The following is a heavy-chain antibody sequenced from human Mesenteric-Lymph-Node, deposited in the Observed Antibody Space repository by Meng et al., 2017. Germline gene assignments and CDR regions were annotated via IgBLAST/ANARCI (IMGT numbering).Heavy chain of an antibody. CDR2: IYHSGST. J-gene: IGHJ4*02. D-gene: IGHD5-18*01. CDR3: ARGGYYSFDY. V-gene: IGHV4-4*02. CDR1: GGSISSVYW. Sequence: VQLPASGPGLVTPSSTLSLTCAVSGGSISSVYWWTWVRQSPGKGLEWIGEIYHSGSTNYNPSLKSRVTISVDKSKNQFSLKLTSVTAADTAVYYCARGGYYSFDYWGQGTLVTVSS.